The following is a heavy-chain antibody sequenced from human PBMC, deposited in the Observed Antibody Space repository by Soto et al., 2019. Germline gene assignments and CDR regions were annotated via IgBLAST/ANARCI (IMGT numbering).Heavy chain of an antibody. Sequence: QITLKESGPTLVKPTQTRTLTCTFSGFSLSTRGVGVGWIRQPPGKALEWLALLYWDDDKGYSTSLKSRLTITKDTSKNQVVLTVTNMDPVDTATYYCAHRPRGYSYYFDYWGQGTLVTVSS. D-gene: IGHD5-18*01. V-gene: IGHV2-5*02. CDR3: AHRPRGYSYYFDY. CDR2: LYWDDDK. CDR1: GFSLSTRGVG. J-gene: IGHJ4*02.